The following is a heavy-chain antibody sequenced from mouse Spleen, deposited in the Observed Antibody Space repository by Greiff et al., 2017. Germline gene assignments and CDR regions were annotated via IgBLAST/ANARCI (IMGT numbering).Heavy chain of an antibody. CDR1: GYTFTDYY. CDR2: IYPGSGNT. D-gene: IGHD1-1*01. CDR3: ARWGDYFPFYYFDY. J-gene: IGHJ2*01. V-gene: IGHV1-76*01. Sequence: QVQLKQSGAELVRPGASVKLSCKASGYTFTDYYINWVKQRPGQGLEWIARIYPGSGNTYYNEKFKGKATLTAEKSSSTAYMQLSSLTSEDSAVYFCARWGDYFPFYYFDYWGQGTTLTVSS.